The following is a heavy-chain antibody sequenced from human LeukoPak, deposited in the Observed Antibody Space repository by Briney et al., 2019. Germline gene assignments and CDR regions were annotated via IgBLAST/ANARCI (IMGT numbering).Heavy chain of an antibody. D-gene: IGHD6-19*01. CDR3: ARRIAVAGTVWFDP. CDR2: IIPIFGIA. V-gene: IGHV1-69*04. J-gene: IGHJ5*02. Sequence: SVKVSCKASGGTFSSYAISWVRQAPGLGLEWMGRIIPIFGIANYAQKFQGRVTITADKSTSTAYMELSSLRSEDTAVYYCARRIAVAGTVWFDPWGQGTLVTVSS. CDR1: GGTFSSYA.